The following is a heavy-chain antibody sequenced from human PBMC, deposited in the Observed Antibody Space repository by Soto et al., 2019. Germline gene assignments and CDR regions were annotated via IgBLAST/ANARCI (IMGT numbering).Heavy chain of an antibody. CDR3: TRRYNWNDYYFDP. J-gene: IGHJ5*02. Sequence: SETLSLTCTVSGGSIRVQSYYWTWIRQTPGKGLEWVGSSYYSGTSYFNPALKGRVTISVDTSTNQFSLGLTSVTAADTAVYYCTRRYNWNDYYFDPWGQGTLVTVSS. D-gene: IGHD1-20*01. V-gene: IGHV4-39*01. CDR2: SYYSGTS. CDR1: GGSIRVQSYY.